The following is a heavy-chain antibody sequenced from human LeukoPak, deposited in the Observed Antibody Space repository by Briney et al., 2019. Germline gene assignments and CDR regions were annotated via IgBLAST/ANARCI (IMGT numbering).Heavy chain of an antibody. V-gene: IGHV3-23*01. CDR2: ISGSGGST. J-gene: IGHJ5*02. Sequence: GGSLRLSCAASGFTFSSYAMSWVRQAPGKGLEWVSAISGSGGSTYYADSVKGRFTISRDNSKNTLYLQMNSLRAEDTAVYYCAKCITIFGVVIEGGFDPWGQGTLVTVSS. CDR1: GFTFSSYA. CDR3: AKCITIFGVVIEGGFDP. D-gene: IGHD3-3*01.